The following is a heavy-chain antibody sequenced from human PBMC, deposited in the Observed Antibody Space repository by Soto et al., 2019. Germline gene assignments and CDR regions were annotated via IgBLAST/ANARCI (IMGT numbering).Heavy chain of an antibody. D-gene: IGHD6-19*01. CDR2: IYYSGST. CDR1: GDSFSPNY. Sequence: PSETLSLTCTVSGDSFSPNYWSWLRQFPGKGLEWVGNIYYSGSTNYNPSLKSRVTISVDTSKNQFSLKLSSVTAADTAVYYCARGGWKLFDYWGQGTLVTVSS. J-gene: IGHJ4*02. CDR3: ARGGWKLFDY. V-gene: IGHV4-59*01.